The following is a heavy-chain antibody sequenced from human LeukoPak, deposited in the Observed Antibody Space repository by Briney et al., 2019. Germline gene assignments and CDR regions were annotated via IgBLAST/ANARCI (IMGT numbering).Heavy chain of an antibody. D-gene: IGHD3-22*01. CDR1: GFTFSSYA. CDR3: AKDSERFTMIVVAFDY. J-gene: IGHJ4*02. Sequence: GGSLRLSCAASGFTFSSYAMSWVRQAPGKGLEWVSAISGSGGSTYYADSVKGRFTISRGNSKNTLYLRMNSLRAEDTAVYYCAKDSERFTMIVVAFDYWGQGTLVTVSS. V-gene: IGHV3-23*01. CDR2: ISGSGGST.